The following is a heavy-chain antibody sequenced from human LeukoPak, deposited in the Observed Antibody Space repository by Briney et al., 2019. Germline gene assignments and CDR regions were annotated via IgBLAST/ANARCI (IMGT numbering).Heavy chain of an antibody. CDR2: IYSGGST. CDR1: GFTVSSNY. D-gene: IGHD2/OR15-2a*01. Sequence: GGSLRLSCAASGFTVSSNYMSWVRQAPGRGLEWVSVIYSGGSTYYADSVKGRFTISRDNSKNTLYLQMNSLRAEDTAVYYCARSITFSPDFDYWGQGTLVTVSS. V-gene: IGHV3-53*01. J-gene: IGHJ4*02. CDR3: ARSITFSPDFDY.